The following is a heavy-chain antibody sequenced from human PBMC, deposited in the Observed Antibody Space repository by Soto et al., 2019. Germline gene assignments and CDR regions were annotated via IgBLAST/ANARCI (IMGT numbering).Heavy chain of an antibody. Sequence: EVQLVESGGGLVQPGGSLRLSCAASGFTFSTYWMSWVRQAPGKGLEWVANIKEDGSEKYYVDSVKGRFTISRDNAKNSLSRQMNSLRAEDTAVYYCASGWYSSSFENWGQGTLVTVSS. D-gene: IGHD6-6*01. J-gene: IGHJ4*02. CDR3: ASGWYSSSFEN. CDR2: IKEDGSEK. CDR1: GFTFSTYW. V-gene: IGHV3-7*01.